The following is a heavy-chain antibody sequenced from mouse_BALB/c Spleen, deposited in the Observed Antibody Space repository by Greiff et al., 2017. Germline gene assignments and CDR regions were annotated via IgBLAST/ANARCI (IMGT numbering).Heavy chain of an antibody. CDR1: GYSFTGYF. J-gene: IGHJ3*01. CDR3: AYGSSPWFAY. Sequence: VQLQQSGPELVKPGASVKISCKASGYSFTGYFMNWVMQSHGKSLEWIGRINPYNGDTFYNQKFKGKATLTVDKSSSTAHMELRSLASEDSAVYYCAYGSSPWFAYWGQGTLVTVSA. D-gene: IGHD1-1*01. CDR2: INPYNGDT. V-gene: IGHV1-20*02.